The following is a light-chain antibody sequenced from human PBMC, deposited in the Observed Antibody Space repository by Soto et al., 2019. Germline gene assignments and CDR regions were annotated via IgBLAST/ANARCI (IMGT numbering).Light chain of an antibody. CDR1: QIVYTNY. J-gene: IGKJ3*01. V-gene: IGKV3-20*01. CDR2: GAS. CDR3: QQYGNLPFT. Sequence: EIVLTQSPGTLSFSPGERATLTCRASQIVYTNYLAWFQQKPGQAPRLLIYGASSRATGLPDRFSGSGSGTDVTLSISRLEPEDFAVYYWQQYGNLPFTVGPGTKVGIK.